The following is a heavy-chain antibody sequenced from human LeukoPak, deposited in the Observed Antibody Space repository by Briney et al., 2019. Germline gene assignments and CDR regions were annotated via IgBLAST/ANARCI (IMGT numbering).Heavy chain of an antibody. J-gene: IGHJ4*02. V-gene: IGHV3-30*03. CDR3: PRTLYSYGSWDY. Sequence: PGRSLRLSCAASGFTFSSYGMHWVRQAPGKGLEWVAVISYDGSNKYYADSVKGRFTISRDNSKNTLYLQMNSLRAEDTAVYYCPRTLYSYGSWDYWGQGTLVTVSS. CDR2: ISYDGSNK. CDR1: GFTFSSYG. D-gene: IGHD5-18*01.